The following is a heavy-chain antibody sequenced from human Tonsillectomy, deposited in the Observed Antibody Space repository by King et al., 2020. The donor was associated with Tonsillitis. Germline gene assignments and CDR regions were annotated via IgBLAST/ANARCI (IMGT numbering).Heavy chain of an antibody. J-gene: IGHJ3*02. CDR3: AREGIDYYDSSGYYRVDAFDI. V-gene: IGHV3-48*03. D-gene: IGHD3-22*01. CDR2: ISSSGSTI. Sequence: EVQLVQSGGGLVQPGGSLRLSCTASGFTFSSYEMNWVRQAPGKGLEWVSYISSSGSTIYYADSVKGRLTISRDNAKNSRYLQMNSLRAEDTAVYYCAREGIDYYDSSGYYRVDAFDIWGQGTMVTVSS. CDR1: GFTFSSYE.